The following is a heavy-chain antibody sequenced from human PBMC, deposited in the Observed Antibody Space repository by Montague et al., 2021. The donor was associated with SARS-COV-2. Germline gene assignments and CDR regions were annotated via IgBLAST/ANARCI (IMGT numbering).Heavy chain of an antibody. CDR1: GFSLSTSGMC. D-gene: IGHD3-10*01. V-gene: IGHV2-70*11. J-gene: IGHJ4*02. Sequence: PELVKPTQTLTLTCTFSGFSLSTSGMCVSWIRQPPGKALEWLARFDWDDDKHYSTSLKTRLTISKDTSKNQVVLTMTNMDPVDTATYYCARSSVVRGVSLDYWGQGTLVTVSS. CDR2: FDWDDDK. CDR3: ARSSVVRGVSLDY.